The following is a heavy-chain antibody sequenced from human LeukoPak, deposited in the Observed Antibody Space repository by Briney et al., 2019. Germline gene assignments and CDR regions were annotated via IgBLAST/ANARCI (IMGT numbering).Heavy chain of an antibody. V-gene: IGHV6-1*01. CDR2: TYYRSKWYN. CDR3: SRSDGASDFDY. J-gene: IGHJ4*02. Sequence: SGPGLVKPSPTLSLTCAISGDSVSSNRASWTWIRQSPSRGLEWLGRTYYRSKWYNDYAVSLKSRISINPDTSKNQFSLQLNSVTPEDTAVYYCSRSDGASDFDYWGQGTLVTVSS. CDR1: GDSVSSNRAS. D-gene: IGHD5-24*01.